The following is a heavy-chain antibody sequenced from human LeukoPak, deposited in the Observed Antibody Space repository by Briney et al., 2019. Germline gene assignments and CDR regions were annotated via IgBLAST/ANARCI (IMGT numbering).Heavy chain of an antibody. Sequence: PGGSLRLSCTASGFTFSSYAMSWVRQAPGKGLEWVSVISGSGGSTYYADSVKGRFTISRDNSKNTLYLQMNSLRAEDTAVYYCAKPYFSITICPTDCWGQGTLVTVSS. J-gene: IGHJ4*02. D-gene: IGHD2-2*01. CDR1: GFTFSSYA. CDR3: AKPYFSITICPTDC. CDR2: ISGSGGST. V-gene: IGHV3-23*01.